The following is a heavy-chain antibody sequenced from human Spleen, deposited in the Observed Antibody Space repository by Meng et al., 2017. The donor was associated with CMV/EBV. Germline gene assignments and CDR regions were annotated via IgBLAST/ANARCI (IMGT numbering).Heavy chain of an antibody. V-gene: IGHV3-11*04. J-gene: IGHJ4*02. Sequence: GESLKISCAASGFTFSDYYMSWIRQAPGKGLEWVSYISSSGSTIYYADSVKGRFTISRDHAKNSLYLQMNSLRAGDTAVYYCARAHGGNSWGYWGQGTLVTVSS. CDR1: GFTFSDYY. CDR3: ARAHGGNSWGY. CDR2: ISSSGSTI. D-gene: IGHD4-23*01.